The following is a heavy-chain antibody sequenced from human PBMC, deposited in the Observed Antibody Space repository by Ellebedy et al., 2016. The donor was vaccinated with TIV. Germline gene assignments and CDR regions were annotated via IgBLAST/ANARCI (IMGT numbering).Heavy chain of an antibody. Sequence: GGSLRLSCAASGFTFSTYAISWVRQAPGKGLEWVSAISGNGVTTYYADSVKGRFTISRDNSKNTLYLQMNSLRAEDTAVYYCAKERVLITMIRRLNWFDPWGQGTLVTVSS. D-gene: IGHD3-22*01. CDR3: AKERVLITMIRRLNWFDP. CDR2: ISGNGVTT. J-gene: IGHJ5*02. CDR1: GFTFSTYA. V-gene: IGHV3-23*01.